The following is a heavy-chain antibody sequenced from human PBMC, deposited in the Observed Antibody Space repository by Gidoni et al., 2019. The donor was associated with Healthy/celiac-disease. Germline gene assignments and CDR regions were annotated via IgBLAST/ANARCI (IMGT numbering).Heavy chain of an antibody. CDR3: ATLPLLYCSSTSCYEV. Sequence: EVQLVESGGGLIQPGGSLRPSCAASGFTVSSNYMSWVRQAPGKGLEWVSVIYSGGSTYSADSVKGRFTISRDNSKNTLYLQMNSLRAEDTAVYYCATLPLLYCSSTSCYEVWGQGTLVTVSS. J-gene: IGHJ4*02. V-gene: IGHV3-53*01. CDR2: IYSGGST. CDR1: GFTVSSNY. D-gene: IGHD2-2*01.